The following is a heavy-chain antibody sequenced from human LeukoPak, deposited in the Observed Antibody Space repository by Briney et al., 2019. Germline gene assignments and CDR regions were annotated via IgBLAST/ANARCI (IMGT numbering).Heavy chain of an antibody. J-gene: IGHJ2*01. V-gene: IGHV3-66*01. D-gene: IGHD7-27*01. CDR2: IYSGGST. Sequence: GGPLTLSCAASGFTVSSYYMRWVRQVPGKGLEWLSVIYSGGSTYYADSVKGRFTISRDNSKNTLYLQMNSLRAEDTAVYYCARDLGLYWYFDLWGRGTLVTASS. CDR3: ARDLGLYWYFDL. CDR1: GFTVSSYY.